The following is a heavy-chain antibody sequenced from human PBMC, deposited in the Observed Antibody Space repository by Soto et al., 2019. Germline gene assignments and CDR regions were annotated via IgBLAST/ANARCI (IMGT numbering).Heavy chain of an antibody. Sequence: EVQLLESGGGLVQPGRPLRLSCVASGFTFDDYAMHWVRQAPGKGLEWVSGISWNGDETDYADSIRGRFTISRDNTKNSLFLQMNSLRADDSALYYCAKDGDSDLEGTILGAVDDWGQGTTVTVSS. CDR2: ISWNGDET. CDR3: AKDGDSDLEGTILGAVDD. J-gene: IGHJ6*02. V-gene: IGHV3-9*01. D-gene: IGHD4-17*01. CDR1: GFTFDDYA.